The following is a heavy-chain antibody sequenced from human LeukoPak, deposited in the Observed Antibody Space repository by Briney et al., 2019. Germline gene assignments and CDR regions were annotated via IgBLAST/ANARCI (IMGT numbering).Heavy chain of an antibody. CDR1: GFSVSTNY. CDR3: ARDLEAGWFDP. CDR2: IYSGGST. J-gene: IGHJ5*02. D-gene: IGHD5-24*01. V-gene: IGHV3-53*01. Sequence: GGSLRLSCAASGFSVSTNYMSWVRQAPGKGLEWVSVIYSGGSTYYADSVKGRFTISRDNSKNTLYLQMDSLRAEDTAVYYCARDLEAGWFDPWGQGTLVTVSS.